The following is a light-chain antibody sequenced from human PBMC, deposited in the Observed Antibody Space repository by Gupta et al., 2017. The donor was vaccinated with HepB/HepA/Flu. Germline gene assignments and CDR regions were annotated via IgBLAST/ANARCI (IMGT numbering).Light chain of an antibody. CDR2: DAS. Sequence: QPARPLPADVSAPPVQPMTISCTGTSSDVGDYNYVSWYQQHPAKAPKLIIFDASNRPLGVSNRFSGSKSANTSSLTISELQDEDDADYYCTPQTSTYNVVFGGGTKLTVL. CDR1: SSDVGDYNY. CDR3: TPQTSTYNVV. V-gene: IGLV2-14*03. J-gene: IGLJ2*01.